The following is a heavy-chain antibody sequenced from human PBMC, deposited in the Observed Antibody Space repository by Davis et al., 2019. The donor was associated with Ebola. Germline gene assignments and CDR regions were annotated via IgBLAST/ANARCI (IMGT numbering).Heavy chain of an antibody. CDR2: INHSGST. D-gene: IGHD5-18*01. CDR3: ARGGVHYSYGT. CDR1: GGSFSGHY. Sequence: SETLSLTCAVYGGSFSGHYWSWICQPPGKGLEWIGEINHSGSTNYNPSLKSRVTISVDTSKNQFSLKLSSVTAADTAVYYCARGGVHYSYGTWGQGTLVTVSS. V-gene: IGHV4-34*01. J-gene: IGHJ4*02.